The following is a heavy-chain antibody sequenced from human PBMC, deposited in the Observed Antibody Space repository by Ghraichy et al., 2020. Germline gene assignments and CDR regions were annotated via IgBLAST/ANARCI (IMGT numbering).Heavy chain of an antibody. CDR1: GFTFSSYA. CDR2: ISGSGGST. D-gene: IGHD3-10*01. CDR3: AKVRGVLLWFGELLYEDSPYYFDY. V-gene: IGHV3-23*01. Sequence: GGSLRLSCAASGFTFSSYAMSWVRQAPGKGLEWVSAISGSGGSTYYADSVKGRFTISRDNSKNTLYLQMNSLRAEDTAVYYWAKVRGVLLWFGELLYEDSPYYFDYWGQGTLVTVSS. J-gene: IGHJ4*02.